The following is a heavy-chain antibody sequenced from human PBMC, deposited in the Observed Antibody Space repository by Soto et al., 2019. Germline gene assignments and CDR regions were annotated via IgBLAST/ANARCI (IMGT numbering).Heavy chain of an antibody. V-gene: IGHV1-2*04. CDR3: ARGNVTIVVVPAGSVGPRNAFDI. CDR1: GYTFTGYY. CDR2: INPNSGGT. Sequence: VKVSCKASGYTFTGYYMHWVRQAPGQGLEWMGWINPNSGGTNYAQKFQGWVTMTRDTSISTAYMELSRLRSDDTAVYYCARGNVTIVVVPAGSVGPRNAFDIWGQGTMVTVSS. D-gene: IGHD2-2*01. J-gene: IGHJ3*02.